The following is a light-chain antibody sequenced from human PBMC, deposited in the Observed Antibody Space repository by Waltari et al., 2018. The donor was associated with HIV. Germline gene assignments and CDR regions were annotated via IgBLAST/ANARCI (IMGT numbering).Light chain of an antibody. CDR1: YIGSKN. V-gene: IGLV3-21*04. CDR3: QIWDSSLDHVL. J-gene: IGLJ2*01. Sequence: SYVLTQTPSVSLAPGKTARIPCGGNYIGSKNVHWYQQKPGQAPVLVIYYDSDRPSGIPERFSGSNSGNTATLTISRVEAGDEADYYCQIWDSSLDHVLFGGGTKLTVL. CDR2: YDS.